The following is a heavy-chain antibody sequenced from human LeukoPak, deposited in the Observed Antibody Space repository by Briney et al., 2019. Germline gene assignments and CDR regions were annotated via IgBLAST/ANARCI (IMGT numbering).Heavy chain of an antibody. CDR2: ISYDGSNK. CDR3: ARDPGDSSGWYGLDY. J-gene: IGHJ4*02. Sequence: GGSLRLSCAASGFTFSSYAMHWVRQAPGKGLEWVAVISYDGSNKYYADSVKGRFTISRDNSKNTLYLQMNSLRAEDTAVYYCARDPGDSSGWYGLDYWGQGTLVTVSS. CDR1: GFTFSSYA. D-gene: IGHD6-19*01. V-gene: IGHV3-30-3*01.